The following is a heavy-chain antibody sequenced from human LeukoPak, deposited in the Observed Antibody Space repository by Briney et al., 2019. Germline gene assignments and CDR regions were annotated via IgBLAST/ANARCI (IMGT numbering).Heavy chain of an antibody. Sequence: ASVKVSCKASGYTFTYRYLHWVRQAPGQALEWMGWISAYNGNTNYAQKLQGRVTMTTDTSTSTAYMELRSLRSDDTAVYYCARDPNYYGSGSLDYWGQGTLVTVSS. CDR3: ARDPNYYGSGSLDY. J-gene: IGHJ4*02. CDR2: ISAYNGNT. D-gene: IGHD3-10*01. CDR1: GYTFTYRY. V-gene: IGHV1-18*04.